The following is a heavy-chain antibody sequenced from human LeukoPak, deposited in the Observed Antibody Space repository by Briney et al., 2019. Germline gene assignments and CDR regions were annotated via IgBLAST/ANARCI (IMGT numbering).Heavy chain of an antibody. CDR2: ISGSGGST. CDR3: AKPGSGWYIDGFDI. V-gene: IGHV3-23*01. J-gene: IGHJ3*02. Sequence: TGGSLRLSCAASGFPFRSYAMSWVRQAPGKGPEWVSGISGSGGSTDHADSAKGRFAISRDNSKNTLYLQMDSLRAEDTAVYYCAKPGSGWYIDGFDIWGQGTMVTVSS. CDR1: GFPFRSYA. D-gene: IGHD6-19*01.